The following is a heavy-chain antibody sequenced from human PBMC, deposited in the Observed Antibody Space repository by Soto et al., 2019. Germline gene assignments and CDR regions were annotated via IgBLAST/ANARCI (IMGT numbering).Heavy chain of an antibody. CDR2: IVVGSGNT. CDR3: AAELYSGSSCCSFDI. D-gene: IGHD2-15*01. J-gene: IGHJ3*02. V-gene: IGHV1-58*01. Sequence: GASVKVSCKTSGIPFSNSAVQWVRQTPGERLQWIGWIVVGSGNTNYAQELQQRLTITRDVSTDTAYMELSSLRSEDTAVYYCAAELYSGSSCCSFDIWGQGTMVTVSS. CDR1: GIPFSNSA.